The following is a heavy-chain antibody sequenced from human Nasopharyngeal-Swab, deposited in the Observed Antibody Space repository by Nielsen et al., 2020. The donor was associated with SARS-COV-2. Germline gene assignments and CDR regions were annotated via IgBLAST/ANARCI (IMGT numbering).Heavy chain of an antibody. D-gene: IGHD6-13*01. CDR3: AKHAAYTNSWHHFDY. J-gene: IGHJ4*02. Sequence: SCAASGFTFRSYAMPWVRQAPAKGLEWVAVISYDGSNKYYADSAEGRFSISRDNSKSTLYLQMNSLRAEDTAVYYCAKHAAYTNSWHHFDYWGQGTLVTVSS. CDR2: ISYDGSNK. V-gene: IGHV3-30*04. CDR1: GFTFRSYA.